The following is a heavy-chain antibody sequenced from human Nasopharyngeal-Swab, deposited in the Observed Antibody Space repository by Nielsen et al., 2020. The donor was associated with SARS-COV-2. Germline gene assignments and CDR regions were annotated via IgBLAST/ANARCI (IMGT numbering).Heavy chain of an antibody. J-gene: IGHJ4*02. D-gene: IGHD6-13*01. CDR3: VRSSSWYYFDY. V-gene: IGHV4-39*01. CDR2: IYYNGNT. Sequence: IRQPPGKGLEWIGNIYYNGNTYQNPSLKSRLTISVDKSKNQFSLQLSSVTAADTAVYYCVRSSSWYYFDYWAQGTQVTVSS.